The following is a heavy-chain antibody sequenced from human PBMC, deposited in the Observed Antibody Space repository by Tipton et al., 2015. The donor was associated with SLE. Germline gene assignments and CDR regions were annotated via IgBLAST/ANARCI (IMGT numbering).Heavy chain of an antibody. CDR1: GFTFSRYT. CDR3: ATQLTTVTGFDY. V-gene: IGHV3-30*04. CDR2: IWYDGSNK. Sequence: RSLRLSCAASGFTFSRYTMHWVRQAPGKGLEWVAVIWYDGSNKYYADSVKGRFTISRDNSKNTLYLQMNSLRAEDTAVYYCATQLTTVTGFDYWGQGTLVTVSS. J-gene: IGHJ4*02. D-gene: IGHD4-17*01.